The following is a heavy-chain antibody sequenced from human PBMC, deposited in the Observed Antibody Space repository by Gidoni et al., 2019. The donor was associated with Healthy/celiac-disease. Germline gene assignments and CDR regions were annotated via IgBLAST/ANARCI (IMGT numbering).Heavy chain of an antibody. J-gene: IGHJ5*02. D-gene: IGHD6-19*01. CDR3: ARGRSSGWSLGPFRRSFNP. V-gene: IGHV4-34*01. CDR2: INHSGST. CDR1: GGSFSGYY. Sequence: QVQLQQWGAGLLKPSETLSLTCAVYGGSFSGYYWSWIRQPPGKGLEWIGEINHSGSTNYNPSLKSRVTISVDTSKNQFSLKLSSVTAADTAVYYCARGRSSGWSLGPFRRSFNPWGQGTLVSVSS.